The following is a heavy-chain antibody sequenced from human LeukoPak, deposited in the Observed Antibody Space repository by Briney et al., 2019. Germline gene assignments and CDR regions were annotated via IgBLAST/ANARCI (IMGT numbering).Heavy chain of an antibody. CDR2: INQDGSEA. D-gene: IGHD6-6*01. Sequence: PGGSLRLSCAAPGFTFSSYWMTWVRQAPGKGLEWVANINQDGSEAYYVDSVKGRFTISRDNAESSLYLQMNSLRAEDTAMYYCARGALLTYQLAIDYWGLRTLVTVSS. V-gene: IGHV3-7*05. CDR3: ARGALLTYQLAIDY. J-gene: IGHJ4*02. CDR1: GFTFSSYW.